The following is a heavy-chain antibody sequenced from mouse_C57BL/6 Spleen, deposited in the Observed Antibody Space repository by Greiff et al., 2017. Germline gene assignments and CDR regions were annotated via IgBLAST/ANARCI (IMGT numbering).Heavy chain of an antibody. J-gene: IGHJ4*01. CDR1: GYTFTSYW. D-gene: IGHD1-1*01. Sequence: QVQLQQPGTELVKPGASVKLSCKASGYTFTSYWMHWVKQRPGQGLEWIGNINPSNGGTNYNEKFKSKATLTVDKSSSTAYMQLSSLTSEDSAVYDCARWDYYGSRRGAMDYWGQGTSVTVSS. CDR3: ARWDYYGSRRGAMDY. CDR2: INPSNGGT. V-gene: IGHV1-53*01.